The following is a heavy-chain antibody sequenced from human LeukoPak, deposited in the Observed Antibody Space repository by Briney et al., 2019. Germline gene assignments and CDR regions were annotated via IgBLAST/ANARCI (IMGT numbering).Heavy chain of an antibody. CDR3: ARGEWLTFDY. CDR1: GFPFSSFV. D-gene: IGHD6-19*01. J-gene: IGHJ4*02. Sequence: GGSLRLSCAASGFPFSSFVMNWVRQAPGKGLEWVSVIYSGGSTYYADSVKGRFTISRDNSKNTLYLQMNSLRAEDTAVYYCARGEWLTFDYWGQGTLVTVSS. V-gene: IGHV3-53*01. CDR2: IYSGGST.